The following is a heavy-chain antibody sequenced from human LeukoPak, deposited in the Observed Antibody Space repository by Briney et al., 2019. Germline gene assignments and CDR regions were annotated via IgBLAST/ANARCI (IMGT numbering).Heavy chain of an antibody. Sequence: GGSLRLSCAASGFSFSDYGMNWVRRAPGKGLEWLSHINSNGAVISYADSVKGRFTISRDTAKSSLYLQMNSLKIEDTAIYFCARDPDGDYEFDYWGQGTLVTVSS. CDR1: GFSFSDYG. CDR3: ARDPDGDYEFDY. V-gene: IGHV3-48*01. D-gene: IGHD4-17*01. J-gene: IGHJ4*02. CDR2: INSNGAVI.